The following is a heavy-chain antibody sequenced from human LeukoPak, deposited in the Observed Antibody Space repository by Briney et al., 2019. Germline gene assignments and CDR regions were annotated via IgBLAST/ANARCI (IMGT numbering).Heavy chain of an antibody. CDR3: ARHEDLGNAEFDY. J-gene: IGHJ4*02. CDR1: GGSISSSSYY. Sequence: SETLSLTCTVSGGSISSSSYYWGWIRQPPGKGLEWIGYIYYSGSTNYNPSLKSRVTISVDTSKNQFSLKLSSVTAADTAVYYCARHEDLGNAEFDYWGQGTLVTVSS. CDR2: IYYSGST. D-gene: IGHD1-26*01. V-gene: IGHV4-61*05.